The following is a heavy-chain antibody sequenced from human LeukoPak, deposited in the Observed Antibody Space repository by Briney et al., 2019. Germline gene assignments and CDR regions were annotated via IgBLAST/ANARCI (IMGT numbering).Heavy chain of an antibody. J-gene: IGHJ6*03. CDR2: INHSGST. Sequence: PSETLSLTCAVYGGSFSGYYWSWIRQPPGKGLEWIGEINHSGSTNYNPSLKSRVTISVDTSKNQFSLKLSSVTAADTAVYYCARRTSIFGVFGYYYMDVWGEGTTVIVSS. D-gene: IGHD3-3*01. CDR1: GGSFSGYY. CDR3: ARRTSIFGVFGYYYMDV. V-gene: IGHV4-34*01.